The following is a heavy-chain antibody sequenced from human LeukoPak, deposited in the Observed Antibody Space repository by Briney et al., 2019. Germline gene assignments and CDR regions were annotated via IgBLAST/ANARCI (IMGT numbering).Heavy chain of an antibody. Sequence: ASVKVSCKASGGTFSSYAISWVRQAPGQGLEWMGGIIPIFGTANYAQKFQGRVTITADESTSTAYMELSSLRSEDTAVYYCARARDSPRRSLENWFDPWGQGTLVTVSS. CDR3: ARARDSPRRSLENWFDP. J-gene: IGHJ5*02. CDR1: GGTFSSYA. D-gene: IGHD3-3*01. CDR2: IIPIFGTA. V-gene: IGHV1-69*13.